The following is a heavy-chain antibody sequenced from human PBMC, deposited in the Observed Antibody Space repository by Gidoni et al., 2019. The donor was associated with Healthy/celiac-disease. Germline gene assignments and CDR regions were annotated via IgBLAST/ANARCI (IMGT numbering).Heavy chain of an antibody. V-gene: IGHV3-7*01. CDR3: ARAPPHCSGGSCYLWGYYYYGMDV. Sequence: EVQLVESGGGLVQPGGSLRLSCAASGFTFSSYWMSWVRQAPGKGLEWVANIKQDGSEKYYVDSVKGRFTISRDNAKNSLYLQMNSLRAEDTAVYYCARAPPHCSGGSCYLWGYYYYGMDVWGQGTTVTVSS. CDR1: GFTFSSYW. CDR2: IKQDGSEK. J-gene: IGHJ6*02. D-gene: IGHD2-15*01.